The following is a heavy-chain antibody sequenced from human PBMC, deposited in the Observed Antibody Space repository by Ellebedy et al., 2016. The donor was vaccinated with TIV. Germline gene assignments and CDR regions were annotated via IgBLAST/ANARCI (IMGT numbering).Heavy chain of an antibody. CDR1: GYTFSDYY. D-gene: IGHD3-10*01. V-gene: IGHV1-2*02. J-gene: IGHJ6*02. CDR3: ARASYYGSGVSYYGMDV. CDR2: INPHSGGT. Sequence: AASVKVSCKASGYTFSDYYMHWVRQPPGQGLEWMGWINPHSGGTNYAQKFQGRLTMTRDTSISTAYMEVSRLRSDDTAVYYCARASYYGSGVSYYGMDVWGQGTTVTVSS.